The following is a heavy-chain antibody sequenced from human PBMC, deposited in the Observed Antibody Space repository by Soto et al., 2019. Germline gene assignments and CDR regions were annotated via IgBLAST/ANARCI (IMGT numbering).Heavy chain of an antibody. Sequence: PSETLSLTCTVSGGSISSYYWSWIRQPPGKGLEWIGYIYYSGSTNYNPSLKSRVTISVDTSKNQFSLKLSSVTAADTAVYYCARNNWNYGYYYYYGMDVWGQGTTVTVSS. V-gene: IGHV4-59*01. J-gene: IGHJ6*02. CDR2: IYYSGST. D-gene: IGHD1-7*01. CDR3: ARNNWNYGYYYYYGMDV. CDR1: GGSISSYY.